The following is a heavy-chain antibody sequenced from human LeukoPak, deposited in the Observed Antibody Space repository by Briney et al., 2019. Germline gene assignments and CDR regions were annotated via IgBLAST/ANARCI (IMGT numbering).Heavy chain of an antibody. V-gene: IGHV4-4*07. D-gene: IGHD3-10*01. Sequence: SETLSLTCTVSGGSISSYYWSWIRQPAGKGLEWIGRIYSSGSTNYNPSLKSRVTMSVDTSKNQFSLKLSSVTAADTAVYYCARHGRAGSGSHRRYNWFDPWGQGTLVTVSS. CDR2: IYSSGST. J-gene: IGHJ5*02. CDR1: GGSISSYY. CDR3: ARHGRAGSGSHRRYNWFDP.